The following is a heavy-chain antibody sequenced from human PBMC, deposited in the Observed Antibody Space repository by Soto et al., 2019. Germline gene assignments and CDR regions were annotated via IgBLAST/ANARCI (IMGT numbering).Heavy chain of an antibody. V-gene: IGHV4-34*01. D-gene: IGHD3-16*01. CDR2: INHSGST. CDR1: GGSFSGYY. Sequence: AETLSLTCAVYGGSFSGYYWSWIRQPPGKGLEWIGEINHSGSTNYNPSLKSRVTISVDTSKNQFSLKLSSVTAADTAVYYCARGIAPITGWIMITFGGVPRFDPWGQGTLVTVSS. J-gene: IGHJ5*02. CDR3: ARGIAPITGWIMITFGGVPRFDP.